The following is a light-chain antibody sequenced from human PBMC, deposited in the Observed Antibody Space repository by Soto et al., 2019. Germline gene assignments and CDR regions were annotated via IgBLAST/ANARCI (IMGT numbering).Light chain of an antibody. J-gene: IGLJ3*02. V-gene: IGLV2-8*01. CDR2: EVS. Sequence: QSALTQPPSASGSPGLSVTISCTGTSSDVGGYNYVSWYQQHPGKAPKLMIYEVSKRPSGVPDRFSGSKSGNTASLTVSGLQAEDEADYYCSSYAGSNNLLFGGGTQLTVL. CDR1: SSDVGGYNY. CDR3: SSYAGSNNLL.